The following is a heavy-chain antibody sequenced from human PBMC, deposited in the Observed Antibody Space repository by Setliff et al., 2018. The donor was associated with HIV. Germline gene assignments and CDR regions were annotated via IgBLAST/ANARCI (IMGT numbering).Heavy chain of an antibody. CDR3: ARAAITMIVVIANYGMDV. V-gene: IGHV1-3*04. J-gene: IGHJ6*02. D-gene: IGHD3-22*01. Sequence: ASVKVSCKASGYSFTSHSMHWVRQAPGQRLEWMGWINTGNGNTKYSQKFQGRVTITRDTSASTAYMELSSLRSEDTAVYYRARAAITMIVVIANYGMDVWGQGTTVTVSS. CDR2: INTGNGNT. CDR1: GYSFTSHS.